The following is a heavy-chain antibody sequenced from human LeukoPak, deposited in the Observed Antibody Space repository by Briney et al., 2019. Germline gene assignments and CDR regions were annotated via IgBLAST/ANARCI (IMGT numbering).Heavy chain of an antibody. CDR2: IKQDGSEK. CDR1: GFTFSSYW. V-gene: IGHV3-7*01. Sequence: GGSLRLSCAASGFTFSSYWMTWVRQAPRKGLEWVGNIKQDGSEKYYVDSVKGRFTISRDNAKNSLYLEMNSPRAEDTAVYYCARGPHDSSGYYLTLWGRGTPVTVSS. J-gene: IGHJ2*01. CDR3: ARGPHDSSGYYLTL. D-gene: IGHD3-22*01.